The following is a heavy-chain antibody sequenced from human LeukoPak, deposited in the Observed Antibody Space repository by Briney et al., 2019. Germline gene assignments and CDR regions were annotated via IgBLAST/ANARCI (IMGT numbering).Heavy chain of an antibody. CDR3: ARRAYYDTSGYYPASGYVDV. CDR1: GGSIFSSY. V-gene: IGHV4-59*08. CDR2: IYSTGIT. Sequence: SETLSLACTVSGGSIFSSYWNWIRQSPEKGLEWIGYIYSTGITNYNPSLKGRGSMSIATSKNQFSLRLNSVTAADTAFYYCARRAYYDTSGYYPASGYVDVWGRGTLVTVSS. J-gene: IGHJ2*01. D-gene: IGHD3-22*01.